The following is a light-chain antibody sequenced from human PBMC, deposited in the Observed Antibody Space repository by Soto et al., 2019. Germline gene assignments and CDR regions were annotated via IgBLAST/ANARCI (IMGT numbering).Light chain of an antibody. J-gene: IGKJ1*01. V-gene: IGKV3-20*01. CDR3: EQYGSAPRT. CDR1: QSVSSSY. CDR2: GAS. Sequence: EIVLKQSPGTLSLSPGDRATLSCRASQSVSSSYLAWYQQKPGQDPRLLIYGASSRATGIPDRFSGSGSGTDFTLTISRLEPEDFAVYYCEQYGSAPRTFGQGTKVEIK.